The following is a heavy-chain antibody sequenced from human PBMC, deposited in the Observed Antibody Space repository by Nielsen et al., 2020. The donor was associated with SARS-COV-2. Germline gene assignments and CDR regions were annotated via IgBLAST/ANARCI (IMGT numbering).Heavy chain of an antibody. D-gene: IGHD2-2*01. Sequence: GESLKISCAASGFTFSSYSMNWVRQAPGKGLEWVSSISSSSSYIYYADSVKGRFTISRDNAKNSLYLQMNSLRAEDTAVYYCARDSSYCSSTSCYGPFDYWGQGTLVTFSS. CDR3: ARDSSYCSSTSCYGPFDY. CDR1: GFTFSSYS. J-gene: IGHJ4*02. CDR2: ISSSSSYI. V-gene: IGHV3-21*01.